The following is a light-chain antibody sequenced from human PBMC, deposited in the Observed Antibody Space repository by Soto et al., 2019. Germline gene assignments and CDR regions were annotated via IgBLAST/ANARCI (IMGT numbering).Light chain of an antibody. CDR2: DVS. J-gene: IGLJ1*01. Sequence: QSALTQPRSVSGSPGQSVTISCTGTSSDVGVYSYVSWYQQYPGKAPKIMIYDVSKRPSGVPDRFSGSKSDNTASLTISGLQAEDEADYYCCSYAGSYTVVFGIGTKVTVL. CDR3: CSYAGSYTVV. V-gene: IGLV2-11*01. CDR1: SSDVGVYSY.